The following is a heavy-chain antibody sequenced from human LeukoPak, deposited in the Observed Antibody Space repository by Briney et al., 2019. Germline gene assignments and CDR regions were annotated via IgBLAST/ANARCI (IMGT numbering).Heavy chain of an antibody. J-gene: IGHJ3*02. V-gene: IGHV3-21*01. CDR2: ISSSSSYI. CDR3: ARHPETYAVGGVDAFDI. CDR1: GFTFSSYS. D-gene: IGHD2-2*01. Sequence: PGGSLRLSCAASGFTFSSYSMNWVRQAPGKGLEWVSSISSSSSYIYYADSVKGRFTISRDNAKNSLYLQMNSLRAEDTAVYYCARHPETYAVGGVDAFDIWGQGTMVTVSS.